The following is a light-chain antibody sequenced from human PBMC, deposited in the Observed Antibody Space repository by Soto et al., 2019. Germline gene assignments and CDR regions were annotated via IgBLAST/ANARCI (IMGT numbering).Light chain of an antibody. CDR1: QSVSSY. V-gene: IGKV3-20*01. CDR2: GAS. J-gene: IGKJ1*01. Sequence: EIVMTQSPATLSVSPGERATLSCRASQSVSSYLAWYQQKPGQAPRLLIYGASSRATGIPDRFSGSGSGTDFTLTISRLEPEDFAVYYCQQYGNSLWTFGQGTKVDIK. CDR3: QQYGNSLWT.